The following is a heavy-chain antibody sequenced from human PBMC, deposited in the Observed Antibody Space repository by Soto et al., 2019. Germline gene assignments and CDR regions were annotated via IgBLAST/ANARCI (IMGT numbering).Heavy chain of an antibody. CDR3: ARHYPIGNNWNYFDY. J-gene: IGHJ4*02. D-gene: IGHD1-1*01. CDR2: ISYTGST. V-gene: IGHV4-59*08. CDR1: GGSISSYY. Sequence: SETLSLPCSVSGGSISSYYWGWIRQPPGKGLEWIGYISYTGSTDYSPSLKSRVTISVDTSKNQFSLKVRSVTAADTAIYFCARHYPIGNNWNYFDYWGRGTLVTVSS.